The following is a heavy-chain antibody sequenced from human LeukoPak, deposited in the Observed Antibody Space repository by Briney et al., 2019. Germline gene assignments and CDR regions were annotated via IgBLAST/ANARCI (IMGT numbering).Heavy chain of an antibody. Sequence: PSETLSLTCTVSGGSISSSSYYWGWIRQPPGKGLEWIGSIYYSGSSYYTPSLKSRLTISVDTSKDQFSLKLTSMTAADTAVYYCAASGYSTRWYYYDFWGQGTLVTVSS. V-gene: IGHV4-39*01. D-gene: IGHD2-8*01. J-gene: IGHJ4*02. CDR3: AASGYSTRWYYYDF. CDR2: IYYSGSS. CDR1: GGSISSSSYY.